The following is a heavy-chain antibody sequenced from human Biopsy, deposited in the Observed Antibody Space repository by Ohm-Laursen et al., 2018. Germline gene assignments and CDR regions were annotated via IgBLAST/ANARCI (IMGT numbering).Heavy chain of an antibody. CDR2: IYTEGST. J-gene: IGHJ4*02. Sequence: SLRLSCAASGFADSSTYMSWVRQAPRQGLERVSVIYTEGSTFYADSVKGRFTISRDKSKNTLYLQMNNLTAEDTAVYYCAREGRDYWGQGTLVTVSS. CDR1: GFADSSTY. V-gene: IGHV3-53*01. CDR3: AREGRDY.